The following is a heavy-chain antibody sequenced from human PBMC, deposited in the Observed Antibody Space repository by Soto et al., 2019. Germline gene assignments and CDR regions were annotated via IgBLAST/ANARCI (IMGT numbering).Heavy chain of an antibody. Sequence: EVQLVESGGGLVKPGGSLRLSCAASGFTFSSYSMNWVRQAPGKGLEWVSSISSSSSYIYYADSVKGRFTISRDNAKNSRYLQMNSLRAEDTAVYYCARDLADNDAFDIWGQGTMVTVSS. J-gene: IGHJ3*02. D-gene: IGHD3-3*02. V-gene: IGHV3-21*01. CDR3: ARDLADNDAFDI. CDR1: GFTFSSYS. CDR2: ISSSSSYI.